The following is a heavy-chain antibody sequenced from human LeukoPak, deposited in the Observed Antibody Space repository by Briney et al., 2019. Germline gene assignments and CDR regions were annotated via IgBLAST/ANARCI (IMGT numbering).Heavy chain of an antibody. CDR2: INAAGDDM. D-gene: IGHD3-3*01. CDR3: AKGIFGVIHNGIDV. CDR1: GFTFPTYS. V-gene: IGHV3-23*01. Sequence: GGSLRLSCVASGFTFPTYSMAWVRQAPGKGLDWVSSINAAGDDMHYADSVKGRFSTSRDNLKNTLYLQMHSLRAEDRAIYYCAKGIFGVIHNGIDVWGQGTAVTVSS. J-gene: IGHJ6*02.